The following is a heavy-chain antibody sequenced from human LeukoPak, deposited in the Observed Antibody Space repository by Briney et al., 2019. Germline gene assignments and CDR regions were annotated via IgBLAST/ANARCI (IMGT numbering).Heavy chain of an antibody. V-gene: IGHV4-59*01. J-gene: IGHJ5*02. Sequence: SETLSPTCTVSGGSISSYYWSWIRQPPGKGLEWIGYIYYSGSTNYNPSLKSRVTISVDTSKNQFSLKLSSVTAADTAVYYCARDRGYGWFDPWGQGTLVTVSS. D-gene: IGHD2-15*01. CDR3: ARDRGYGWFDP. CDR2: IYYSGST. CDR1: GGSISSYY.